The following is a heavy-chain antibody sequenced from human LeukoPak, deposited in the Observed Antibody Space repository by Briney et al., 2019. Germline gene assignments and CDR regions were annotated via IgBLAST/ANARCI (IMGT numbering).Heavy chain of an antibody. Sequence: PGGSLRLSCAASGFTFSSYGMHWVRQAPGKGLEWVANIKQDGSEKYYVDSVKGRFTISRDNAKNSLYLQMNSLRAEDTAVYYCARDQKYYDFWSGYFWYYYYYGMDVWGQGTTVTVSS. V-gene: IGHV3-7*01. J-gene: IGHJ6*02. CDR2: IKQDGSEK. D-gene: IGHD3-3*01. CDR1: GFTFSSYG. CDR3: ARDQKYYDFWSGYFWYYYYYGMDV.